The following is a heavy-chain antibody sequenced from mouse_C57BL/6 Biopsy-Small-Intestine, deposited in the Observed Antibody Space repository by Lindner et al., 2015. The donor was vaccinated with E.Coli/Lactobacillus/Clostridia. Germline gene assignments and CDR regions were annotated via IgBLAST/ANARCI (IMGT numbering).Heavy chain of an antibody. CDR2: INPNSGGT. CDR1: GYTFTDYY. CDR3: ARDQRYTIGSDLDY. J-gene: IGHJ4*01. Sequence: SVKVSCKASGYTFTDYYLHWVRQAPGQGLEWMGRINPNSGGTNDVQKFQGRVTMTRDTSISTAYLELSRLKSDDTAVYYCARDQRYTIGSDLDYWGQGTLVTVSS. D-gene: IGHD3-1*01. V-gene: IGHV1-18*01.